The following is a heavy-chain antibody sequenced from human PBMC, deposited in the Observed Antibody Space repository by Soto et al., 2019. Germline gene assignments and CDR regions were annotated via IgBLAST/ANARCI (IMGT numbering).Heavy chain of an antibody. CDR1: GGSISFSNYH. CDR3: ATYGGDTGRFDY. J-gene: IGHJ4*02. V-gene: IGHV4-39*01. CDR2: SGTT. Sequence: SETLSLTCTVSGGSISFSNYHWTWIRRSPGKGPEWIGSGTTYYNPSLRSRVTISVDTSQNQFSLKMHSVTAADTAVYYCATYGGDTGRFDYWGQGILVTVSS. D-gene: IGHD4-17*01.